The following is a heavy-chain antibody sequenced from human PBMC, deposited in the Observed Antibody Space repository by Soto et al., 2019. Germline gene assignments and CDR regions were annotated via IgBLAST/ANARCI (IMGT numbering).Heavy chain of an antibody. J-gene: IGHJ5*02. CDR2: INPDNGNT. CDR3: ARGIATGQLDP. Sequence: QVQLVQSGAEVKKPGASVKISCKASGYTFTRYTVNWVRQAPGQRLEWMGWINPDNGNTKSSQKFQDRVIITRDTSASRAYMELSSLRSEDTAVYYCARGIATGQLDPWGQGTLVTVSS. CDR1: GYTFTRYT. V-gene: IGHV1-3*01. D-gene: IGHD2-15*01.